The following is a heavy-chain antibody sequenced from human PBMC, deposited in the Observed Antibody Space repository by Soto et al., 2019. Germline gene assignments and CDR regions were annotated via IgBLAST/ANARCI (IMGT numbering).Heavy chain of an antibody. CDR3: ARDYDYYDSSGSIWGMDV. CDR2: IYYSGSA. CDR1: GGSISSGDYY. V-gene: IGHV4-30-4*01. J-gene: IGHJ6*02. Sequence: SETLSLTCTVSGGSISSGDYYWSWIRQPPGKGLEWIGYIYYSGSAYYNPSLKSRVTISVDTSKNQFSLKLSSVTAADTAVYYCARDYDYYDSSGSIWGMDVWGQGTTVTVSS. D-gene: IGHD3-22*01.